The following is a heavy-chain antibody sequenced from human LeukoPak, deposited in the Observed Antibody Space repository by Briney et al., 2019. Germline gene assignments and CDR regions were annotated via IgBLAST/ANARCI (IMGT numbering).Heavy chain of an antibody. J-gene: IGHJ4*02. D-gene: IGHD6-19*01. CDR1: GYTFTGYY. Sequence: ASVKVSCKASGYTFTGYYMHWVRQAPGQGLEWMGWINPNSGGTNYAQKFQGGVTMTRDTSISTAYMELSRLRSDDTAVYYCARAKAVAGTFDYWGQGTLVTVSS. CDR2: INPNSGGT. CDR3: ARAKAVAGTFDY. V-gene: IGHV1-2*02.